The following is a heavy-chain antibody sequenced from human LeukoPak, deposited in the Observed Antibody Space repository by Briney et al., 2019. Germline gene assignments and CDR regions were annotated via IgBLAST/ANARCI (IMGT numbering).Heavy chain of an antibody. CDR1: GFTFSSYA. J-gene: IGHJ4*02. CDR3: ARATGYRSGGSCYSDYFDY. D-gene: IGHD2-15*01. CDR2: ISYDGSNK. Sequence: GSLRLSCAASGFTFSSYAMHWVRQAPGKGLEWVAVISYDGSNKYYADSVKGRFTISRDNSKNTLYLQMNSLRAEDTAVYYCARATGYRSGGSCYSDYFDYWGQGTLVTVSS. V-gene: IGHV3-30-3*01.